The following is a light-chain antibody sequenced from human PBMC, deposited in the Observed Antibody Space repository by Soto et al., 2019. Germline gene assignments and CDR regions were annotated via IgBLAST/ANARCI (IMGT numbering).Light chain of an antibody. Sequence: QSVLTQPPSVSAAPGQKVTISCSGSSSNIGNNYVSWYQQLPGTAPKLLIYDNNKRPSGIPDRFSGSKSATSATLGITGLQTGDEADYYCAAWDTSLSGGVFGGGTKLTVL. CDR1: SSNIGNNY. V-gene: IGLV1-51*01. CDR2: DNN. CDR3: AAWDTSLSGGV. J-gene: IGLJ3*02.